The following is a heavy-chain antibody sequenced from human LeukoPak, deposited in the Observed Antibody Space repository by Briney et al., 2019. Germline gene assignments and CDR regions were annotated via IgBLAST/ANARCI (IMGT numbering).Heavy chain of an antibody. Sequence: ASVKVSCKASGYTLTDYFVHWVRQAPGQGLEWMGWINPGSGGTAYAQKFQGRVTMTTDTSISTVYMELSRLRSDDTAVYYCARVPADYWGQGTLVTVSS. CDR3: ARVPADY. V-gene: IGHV1-2*02. CDR1: GYTLTDYF. J-gene: IGHJ4*02. CDR2: INPGSGGT.